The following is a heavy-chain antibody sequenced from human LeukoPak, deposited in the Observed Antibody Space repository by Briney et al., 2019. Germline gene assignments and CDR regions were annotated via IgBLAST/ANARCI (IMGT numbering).Heavy chain of an antibody. Sequence: GGSLRLSCAASGSTFSNAWMSWVRQAPGKGLEWVGRIKSKTDGGTTDYAAPVKGRFTISRDGSKNTLYLQMNSLKTEDTAVYYCTTDFLYVVGAIDYWGQGTLVTVSS. V-gene: IGHV3-15*01. CDR2: IKSKTDGGTT. CDR3: TTDFLYVVGAIDY. J-gene: IGHJ4*02. CDR1: GSTFSNAW. D-gene: IGHD1-26*01.